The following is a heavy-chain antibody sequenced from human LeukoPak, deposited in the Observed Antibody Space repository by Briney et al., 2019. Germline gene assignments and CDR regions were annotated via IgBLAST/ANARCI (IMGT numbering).Heavy chain of an antibody. V-gene: IGHV3-30*02. Sequence: GGSLRLSCAASGFTFSSYGMHWVRQAPGKGLEWVAFIRYDGSNKYYADSVKGRFTISRDNSKNTLCLQMNSLRAEDTAVYYCAKHPHYYDSSGYHFDYWGQGTLVTVSS. CDR1: GFTFSSYG. CDR2: IRYDGSNK. J-gene: IGHJ4*02. D-gene: IGHD3-22*01. CDR3: AKHPHYYDSSGYHFDY.